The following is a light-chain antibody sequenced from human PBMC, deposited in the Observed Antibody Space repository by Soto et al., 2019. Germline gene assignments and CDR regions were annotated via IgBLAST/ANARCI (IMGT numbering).Light chain of an antibody. CDR2: DHN. CDR3: GAWDSSLSSHV. Sequence: QSALTQPPSVSAAPGQKVTISCSGSSSNVGNNYVSWYQQLPGTAPKLLIYDHNKRPSGIPDRFSGSKSGTSATLGITGLQTGDEADYYCGAWDSSLSSHVFGTGTKVTVL. V-gene: IGLV1-51*01. CDR1: SSNVGNNY. J-gene: IGLJ1*01.